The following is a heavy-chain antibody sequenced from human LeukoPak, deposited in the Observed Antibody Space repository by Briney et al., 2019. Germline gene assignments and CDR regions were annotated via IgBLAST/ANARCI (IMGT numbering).Heavy chain of an antibody. D-gene: IGHD3-22*01. CDR2: MNPNSGNT. J-gene: IGHJ4*02. V-gene: IGHV1-8*02. Sequence: GASVKVSCKASGYTFTNYGITWVRQAPGQGLEWMGWMNPNSGNTGYAQKFQGRVTMTRNTSISTAYMELSSLRSEDTAVYYCARGDLYDSSLPDYWGQGTLVTVSS. CDR3: ARGDLYDSSLPDY. CDR1: GYTFTNYG.